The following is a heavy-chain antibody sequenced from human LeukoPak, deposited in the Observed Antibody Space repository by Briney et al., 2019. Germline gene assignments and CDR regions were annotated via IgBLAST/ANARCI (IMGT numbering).Heavy chain of an antibody. CDR3: ARYYYESSGYYVLDY. D-gene: IGHD3-22*01. CDR1: GGSISSHY. V-gene: IGHV4-59*11. CDR2: IYYSGST. Sequence: SETLSFTCTVSGGSISSHYWSWIRQPPGKGLEWIGYIYYSGSTNYNPSLKSRVTISVDTSKNQFSLKLSSVTAADTAVYYCARYYYESSGYYVLDYWGQGTPVTVSS. J-gene: IGHJ4*02.